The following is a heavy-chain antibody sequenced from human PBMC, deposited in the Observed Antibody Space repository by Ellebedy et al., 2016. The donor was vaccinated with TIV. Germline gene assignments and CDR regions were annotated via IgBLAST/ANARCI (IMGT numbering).Heavy chain of an antibody. CDR3: AKVQPLTQYGMDV. Sequence: PGGSLRLSCAASGFSVSSNYMSWVRQAPGKGLEWVSGIYSGGSTYYADSVKGRFTISRDNSKNTLYLQMNSLRAEDTAVYYCAKVQPLTQYGMDVWGQGTTVTVSS. J-gene: IGHJ6*02. V-gene: IGHV3-66*01. CDR2: IYSGGST. D-gene: IGHD3-9*01. CDR1: GFSVSSNY.